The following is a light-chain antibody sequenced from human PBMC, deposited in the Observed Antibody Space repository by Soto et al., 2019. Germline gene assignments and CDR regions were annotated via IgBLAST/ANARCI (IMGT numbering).Light chain of an antibody. J-gene: IGLJ1*01. CDR2: EVR. CDR3: SSYTSDTSPYV. CDR1: NRDVGSYNL. V-gene: IGLV2-14*01. Sequence: QSALTQPASVSGSPGQSITIACTGTNRDVGSYNLVSWYQQRPGEAPKLIISEVRNRPSGISYRFTGSKSGNTASLTISGLQADDEGDYYCSSYTSDTSPYVFGTGTKLTVL.